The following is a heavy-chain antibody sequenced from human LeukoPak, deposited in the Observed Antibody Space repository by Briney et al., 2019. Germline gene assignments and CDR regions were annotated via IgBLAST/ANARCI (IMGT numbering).Heavy chain of an antibody. Sequence: ASVKVSCKASGGTFSSYAISWVRQAPGQGLEWMGRIIPILGTANYAQKFQGRVTITTDESTSTAYMELSSLRSEGTAVYYCAGHLYYYDSSGHWGYFDYWGQGTLVTVSS. CDR3: AGHLYYYDSSGHWGYFDY. CDR2: IIPILGTA. V-gene: IGHV1-69*11. CDR1: GGTFSSYA. D-gene: IGHD3-22*01. J-gene: IGHJ4*02.